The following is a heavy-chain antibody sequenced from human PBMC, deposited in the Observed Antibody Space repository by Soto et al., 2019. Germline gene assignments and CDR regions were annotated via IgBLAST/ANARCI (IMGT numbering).Heavy chain of an antibody. CDR3: ARTAVTYGDYVLPYWYFDL. D-gene: IGHD4-17*01. CDR1: GGSISSYY. J-gene: IGHJ2*01. CDR2: IYYSGST. V-gene: IGHV4-59*01. Sequence: SETLSLTCTVSGGSISSYYWSWIRQPPGEGLEWIGYIYYSGSTNYNPSLKSRVTISVDTSKNQFSLKLSSVTAADTAVYYCARTAVTYGDYVLPYWYFDLWGRGTLVTVS.